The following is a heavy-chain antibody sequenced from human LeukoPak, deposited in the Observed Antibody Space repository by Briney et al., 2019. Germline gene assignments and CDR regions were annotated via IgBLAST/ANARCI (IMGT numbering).Heavy chain of an antibody. CDR1: GGSISSGGYY. CDR2: IYHSGST. D-gene: IGHD4-17*01. V-gene: IGHV4-30-2*01. Sequence: SQTLSLTCTVSGGSISSGGYYWSWIRQPPGKGLEWIGYIYHSGSTYYNPSLKSRVTISVDTSKNQFSLKLSSVTAADTAVYYCARARNDYGDYGSWGGHAFDIWGQGTMVTVSS. J-gene: IGHJ3*02. CDR3: ARARNDYGDYGSWGGHAFDI.